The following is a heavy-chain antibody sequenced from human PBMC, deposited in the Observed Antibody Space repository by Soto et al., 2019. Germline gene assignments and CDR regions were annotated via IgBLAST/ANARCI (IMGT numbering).Heavy chain of an antibody. CDR1: GFTFSSCA. J-gene: IGHJ5*02. D-gene: IGHD3-10*01. Sequence: GGSLRLSCAASGFTFSSCAMQWVRQAPGKGLEWVAVISNDGSNKYYADSVKGRFTISRDNSKNTLYLQMNSLRAEDTAVYYCARDPGNWFDPWGQGTLVTVSS. V-gene: IGHV3-30-3*01. CDR2: ISNDGSNK. CDR3: ARDPGNWFDP.